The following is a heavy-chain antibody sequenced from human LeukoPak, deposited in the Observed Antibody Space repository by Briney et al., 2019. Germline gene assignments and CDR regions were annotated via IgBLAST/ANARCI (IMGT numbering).Heavy chain of an antibody. J-gene: IGHJ5*02. V-gene: IGHV1-2*02. CDR1: GYTFTGYY. CDR2: INPNSGGT. Sequence: ASVKASCKASGYTFTGYYMHWVRQAPGQGLEWMGWINPNSGGTNYAQKLQGRVTMTTDTSTSTAYMELRSLRSDDTAVYYCARGVGLNNWFDPWGQGTLVTVSS. CDR3: ARGVGLNNWFDP. D-gene: IGHD2-15*01.